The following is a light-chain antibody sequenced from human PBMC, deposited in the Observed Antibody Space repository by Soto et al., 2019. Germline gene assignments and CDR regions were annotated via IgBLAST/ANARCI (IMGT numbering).Light chain of an antibody. Sequence: EIVLTQSPGTLSLSPGGRATLSCRASQSVSSSYLAWYQQKPGQPPRLLIYGASSRATGIPDRFSGSGSGTDFTLTISRLEPEDFPVYYCQQYGSSPVTFGPGTKVDIK. J-gene: IGKJ3*01. CDR1: QSVSSSY. CDR2: GAS. V-gene: IGKV3-20*01. CDR3: QQYGSSPVT.